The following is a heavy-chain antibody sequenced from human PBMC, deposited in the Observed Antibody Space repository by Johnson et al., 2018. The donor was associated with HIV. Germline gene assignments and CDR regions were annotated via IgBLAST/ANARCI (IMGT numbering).Heavy chain of an antibody. CDR3: ARGGKGWLQYAFDI. V-gene: IGHV3-66*02. CDR1: GFTVSSNY. CDR2: IYSGGST. J-gene: IGHJ3*02. D-gene: IGHD5-24*01. Sequence: EVQLVESVGGLVQPGGSLRLSCAASGFTVSSNYMSWVRQAPGKGLEWVSVIYSGGSTYYADSVKGRFTISRDNSKNTLYLQMNRLRDEDTAVYYCARGGKGWLQYAFDIWVQGTMVTVSS.